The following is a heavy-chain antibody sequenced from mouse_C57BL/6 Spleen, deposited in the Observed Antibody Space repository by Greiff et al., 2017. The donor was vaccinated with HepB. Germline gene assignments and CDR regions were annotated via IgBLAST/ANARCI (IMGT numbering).Heavy chain of an antibody. CDR1: GFTFSSYG. D-gene: IGHD4-1*01. CDR3: ASLTGTWYFDV. V-gene: IGHV5-6*01. Sequence: EVKVVESGGDLVKPGGSLKLSCAASGFTFSSYGMSWVRQTPDKRLELVATISSGGSYTYYPDSVKGRFTISRDNAKNTLYLQMSSLKSEDTAMYYCASLTGTWYFDVWGTGTTVTVSS. J-gene: IGHJ1*03. CDR2: ISSGGSYT.